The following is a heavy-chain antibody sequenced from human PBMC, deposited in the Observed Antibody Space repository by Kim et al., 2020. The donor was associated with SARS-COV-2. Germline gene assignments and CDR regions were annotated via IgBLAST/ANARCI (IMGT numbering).Heavy chain of an antibody. Sequence: SETLSLTCAVYGGSFSGYYWSWIRQPPGKGLEWIGEINHSGSTNYNPSLKSRVTISVDTSKNQFSLKLSSVTAADTAVYYCARAKRCLYSYGSPTRDNWFDPWGQGTLVTVSS. CDR2: INHSGST. J-gene: IGHJ5*01. CDR1: GGSFSGYY. CDR3: ARAKRCLYSYGSPTRDNWFDP. D-gene: IGHD5-18*01. V-gene: IGHV4-34*01.